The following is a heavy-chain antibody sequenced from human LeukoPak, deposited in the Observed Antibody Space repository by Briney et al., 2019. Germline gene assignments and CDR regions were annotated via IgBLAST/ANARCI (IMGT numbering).Heavy chain of an antibody. Sequence: GESLKISWKGSGYSFTSYCIGLVRPMPGKGLGWMGIIYPDDSDTRYSPSFEGQVIISVDKSISTAYLQWSSLKASDTATYYCARHGHCTNGVCYSNYYYYMDVWGKGTTVTVSS. D-gene: IGHD2-8*01. V-gene: IGHV5-51*01. CDR1: GYSFTSYC. CDR2: IYPDDSDT. CDR3: ARHGHCTNGVCYSNYYYYMDV. J-gene: IGHJ6*03.